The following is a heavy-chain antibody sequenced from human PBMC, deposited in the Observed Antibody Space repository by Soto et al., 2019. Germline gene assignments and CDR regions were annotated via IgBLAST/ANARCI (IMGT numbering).Heavy chain of an antibody. J-gene: IGHJ4*02. CDR3: AKSDYGDQFDY. CDR1: GFTFSSYA. CDR2: ISSSSSYI. V-gene: IGHV3-21*01. D-gene: IGHD4-17*01. Sequence: GGSLRLSCAASGFTFSSYAMSWVRQAPGKGLEWVSSISSSSSYIYYADSVKGRFTISRDNAKNSLYLQMNSLRAEDTAVYYCAKSDYGDQFDYWGQGTLVTVSS.